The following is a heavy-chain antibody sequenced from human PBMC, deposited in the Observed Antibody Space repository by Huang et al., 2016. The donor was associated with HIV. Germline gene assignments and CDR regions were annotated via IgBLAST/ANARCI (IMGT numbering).Heavy chain of an antibody. J-gene: IGHJ4*02. D-gene: IGHD1-1*01. Sequence: QVQLVESGGGVVQPGMSLRLSCAASEFTFSSYGIHWVRQAPGKGLEGVAVRSYDGSTKYYADSVKGRFTISRDNSKNTLYLQMNSLRAEDTAVYYCAKDRQNRNGNYFDYWGQGTLVTVSS. CDR1: EFTFSSYG. CDR2: RSYDGSTK. V-gene: IGHV3-30*18. CDR3: AKDRQNRNGNYFDY.